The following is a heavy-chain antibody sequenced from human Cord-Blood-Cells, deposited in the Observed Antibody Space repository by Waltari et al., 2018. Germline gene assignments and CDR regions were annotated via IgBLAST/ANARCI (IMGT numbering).Heavy chain of an antibody. V-gene: IGHV3-74*01. J-gene: IGHJ3*02. Sequence: EVQLVESGGGLVQPGGSLRLSWAASGFTFSSYWMHWVRQAPGKGLVWVSRINSDGSSTSYADSVKGRFTISRDNAKNTLYLQMNSLRAEDTAVYYCARGGDYSNAFDIWGQGTMVTVSS. D-gene: IGHD4-4*01. CDR2: INSDGSST. CDR1: GFTFSSYW. CDR3: ARGGDYSNAFDI.